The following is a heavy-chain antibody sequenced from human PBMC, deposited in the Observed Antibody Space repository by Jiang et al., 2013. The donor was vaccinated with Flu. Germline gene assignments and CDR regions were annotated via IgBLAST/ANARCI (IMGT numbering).Heavy chain of an antibody. Sequence: QLLESGGGLVQPGGSLRLSCAASGFTFSSYAMSWVRQAPGKGLEWVSAISGSGGSTYYADSVKGRFTISRDNSKNTLYLQMNSLRAEDTAVYYCAKDFKRAGSWYVDYWGQGTLVTVSS. CDR1: GFTFSSYA. CDR2: ISGSGGST. D-gene: IGHD6-13*01. V-gene: IGHV3-23*01. CDR3: AKDFKRAGSWYVDY. J-gene: IGHJ4*02.